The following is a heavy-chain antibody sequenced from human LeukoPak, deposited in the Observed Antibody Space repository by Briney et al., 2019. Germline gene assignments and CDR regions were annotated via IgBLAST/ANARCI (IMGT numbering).Heavy chain of an antibody. CDR2: ISAYNGNT. CDR1: GYTFTSYG. J-gene: IGHJ4*02. CDR3: ARDMVTFGGVKTPDY. Sequence: ASVQVSCKASGYTFTSYGISWVRQAPGQGLEWMGWISAYNGNTNYAQKLQGRVTMTTDTSTSTAYMELRSLRSDDTAVYYCARDMVTFGGVKTPDYWGQGTLVTVSS. V-gene: IGHV1-18*01. D-gene: IGHD3-16*01.